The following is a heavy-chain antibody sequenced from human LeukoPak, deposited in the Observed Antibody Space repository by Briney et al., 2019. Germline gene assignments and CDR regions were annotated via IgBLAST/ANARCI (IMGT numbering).Heavy chain of an antibody. J-gene: IGHJ4*02. CDR1: GGSISSGSYY. V-gene: IGHV4-61*02. D-gene: IGHD5-18*01. CDR3: ARGGYSYGPSYYFDY. CDR2: IYTSGST. Sequence: PSETLSLTCTVSGGSISSGSYYWSWIRQPAGKGLEWIGRIYTSGSTNYNPSLKSRVTISVDTSKNQFSLKLSSVTAADTAVYYCARGGYSYGPSYYFDYWGQGTLVTVSS.